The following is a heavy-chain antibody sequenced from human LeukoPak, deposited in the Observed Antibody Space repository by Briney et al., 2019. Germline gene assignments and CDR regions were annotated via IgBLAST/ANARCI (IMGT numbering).Heavy chain of an antibody. CDR1: GGSISSYY. CDR2: IYYSGST. J-gene: IGHJ4*02. Sequence: SETLSLTCTVSGGSISSYYWSWIRQPPGKGLEWIGYIYYSGSTNYNPSLKSRVTISVDTSKNQSSLKLSSVTAADTAVYYCARGFRSSSSYDYWGQGTLVTVSS. CDR3: ARGFRSSSSYDY. V-gene: IGHV4-59*01. D-gene: IGHD6-6*01.